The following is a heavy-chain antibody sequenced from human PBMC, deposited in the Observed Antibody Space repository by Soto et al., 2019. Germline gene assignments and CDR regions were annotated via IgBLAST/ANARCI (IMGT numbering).Heavy chain of an antibody. D-gene: IGHD3-9*01. J-gene: IGHJ5*02. V-gene: IGHV4-59*01. Sequence: PSETLSLTCTVSGGSISSYYWSWIRQPPGKGLEWIGYIYYSGSTNYNPSLKSRVTISVDTSKNQFSLKLSSVTAADTAVYYCARVVSYYDILTGYYSESRAFDPWGQGTLVTVSS. CDR1: GGSISSYY. CDR2: IYYSGST. CDR3: ARVVSYYDILTGYYSESRAFDP.